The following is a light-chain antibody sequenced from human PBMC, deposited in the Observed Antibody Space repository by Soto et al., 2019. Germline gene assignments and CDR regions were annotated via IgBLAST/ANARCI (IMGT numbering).Light chain of an antibody. J-gene: IGLJ2*01. Sequence: QSVLTQPPSASGTPGQRVTISCSGSSSNIGSNYVYWYQQLPGTAPKLLIYRNNKRPSGVPDRFSGSKSGTSASLAISGLRSEDEADYYCAAWDDSLSALVFGGGTQLTVL. V-gene: IGLV1-47*01. CDR2: RNN. CDR3: AAWDDSLSALV. CDR1: SSNIGSNY.